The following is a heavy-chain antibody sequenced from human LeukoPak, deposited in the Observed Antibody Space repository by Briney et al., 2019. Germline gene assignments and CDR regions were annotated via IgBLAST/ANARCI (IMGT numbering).Heavy chain of an antibody. D-gene: IGHD3-10*01. J-gene: IGHJ4*02. CDR2: IYYSGST. V-gene: IGHV4-59*01. CDR3: ARAMARQKSFDY. Sequence: PSETLSLTCTVSGGSISSYYWSWIRQPPGKGLEWIGYIYYSGSTNYNPSLKSRVTISVDTSKNQFSLKLSSVTAADTAVYYCARAMARQKSFDYWGQGTPVTVSS. CDR1: GGSISSYY.